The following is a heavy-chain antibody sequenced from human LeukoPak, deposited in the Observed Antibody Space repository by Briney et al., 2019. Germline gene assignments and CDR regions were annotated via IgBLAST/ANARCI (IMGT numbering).Heavy chain of an antibody. D-gene: IGHD6-13*01. Sequence: PGGSLRLSCAASGFTFSSYAMSWVRQAPGKGLEWVANIKQDGSEKYYVDSVKGRFTISRDNAKNSLYLQMNSLRAEDTAVYYCARVGSSWSLSHYYYMDVWGKGTTVTVSS. V-gene: IGHV3-7*01. CDR1: GFTFSSYA. CDR2: IKQDGSEK. J-gene: IGHJ6*03. CDR3: ARVGSSWSLSHYYYMDV.